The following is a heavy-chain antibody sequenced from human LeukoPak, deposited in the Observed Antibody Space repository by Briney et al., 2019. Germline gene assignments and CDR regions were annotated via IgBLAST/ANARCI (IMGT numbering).Heavy chain of an antibody. J-gene: IGHJ4*02. Sequence: GGSLRLSCAASGFTFSGYAMHWVRQAPGKGLEWVAVISYDGSNDYYADSVKGRFTISRDNSKNTLYLQMNSLRAADTAVYFCAKDVQSWPTYFDYWGQGTLVTVSS. V-gene: IGHV3-30-3*01. CDR2: ISYDGSND. CDR3: AKDVQSWPTYFDY. CDR1: GFTFSGYA. D-gene: IGHD1-1*01.